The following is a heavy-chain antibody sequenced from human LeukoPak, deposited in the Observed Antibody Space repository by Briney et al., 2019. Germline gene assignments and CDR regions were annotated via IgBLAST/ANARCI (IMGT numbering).Heavy chain of an antibody. V-gene: IGHV3-49*04. D-gene: IGHD3-22*01. CDR2: IRSKAYGGTT. J-gene: IGHJ4*02. CDR3: LYYYDSSGYYLPDH. CDR1: GLTFGEYA. Sequence: GGSLRLSCTASGLTFGEYAMSWVRQAPGKGLDWVGVIRSKAYGGTTEYAASVKGRFTISRDDSKSIAYLQMNSLKSEDTAVYHCLYYYDSSGYYLPDHWGQGTLVTVSS.